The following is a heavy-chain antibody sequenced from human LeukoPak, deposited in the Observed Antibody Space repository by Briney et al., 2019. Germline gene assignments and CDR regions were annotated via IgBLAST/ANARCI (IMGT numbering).Heavy chain of an antibody. Sequence: SETLSLTCAVYGGSFSGYYWSWIRQPPGKGLEWIGEINHSGSTNYNPSLKSRVTISVDTSKNQFSLKLSSVTAADTAVYYCARGYYLFDYWGQGTLVTVSS. V-gene: IGHV4-34*01. CDR2: INHSGST. CDR3: ARGYYLFDY. J-gene: IGHJ4*02. D-gene: IGHD3-10*01. CDR1: GGSFSGYY.